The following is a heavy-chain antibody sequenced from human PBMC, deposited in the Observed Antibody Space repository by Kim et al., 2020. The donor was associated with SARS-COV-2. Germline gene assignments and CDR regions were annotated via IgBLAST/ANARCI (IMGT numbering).Heavy chain of an antibody. Sequence: SETLSLTCTVSGASTSSGGYYWSWIRQHQGKGLEWIAYIDYSGSTDDNPSVKSRLIISLDKSKNQISLKLSSVTAADTAVYYCVRGRRDGYNYFDYWGQGTLVTVSS. CDR3: VRGRRDGYNYFDY. CDR1: GASTSSGGYY. CDR2: IDYSGST. J-gene: IGHJ4*02. D-gene: IGHD5-12*01. V-gene: IGHV4-31*03.